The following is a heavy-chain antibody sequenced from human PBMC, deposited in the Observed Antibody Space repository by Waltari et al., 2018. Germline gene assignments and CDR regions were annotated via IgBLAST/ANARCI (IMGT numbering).Heavy chain of an antibody. Sequence: QVQLVESGGDVVQPGRSLRLSCAASGFTFSTYGMHWVRQAPGKGRGWGALIWFDGSKKYYTGSLKGRFTISRDNFKNTLYLEMNSLRAEDTAVYYCARDSWECAADCYSLDYWGQGTQVTFSS. J-gene: IGHJ4*02. V-gene: IGHV3-33*01. CDR1: GFTFSTYG. D-gene: IGHD2-21*01. CDR3: ARDSWECAADCYSLDY. CDR2: IWFDGSKK.